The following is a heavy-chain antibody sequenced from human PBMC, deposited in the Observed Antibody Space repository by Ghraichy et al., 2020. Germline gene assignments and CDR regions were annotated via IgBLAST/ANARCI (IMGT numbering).Heavy chain of an antibody. CDR3: ARDFTYHKETMGYFGLDH. V-gene: IGHV3-33*01. CDR2: VWFDGNNK. Sequence: GGSLRLSCTASGFNFSAHAMHWVRQAPGEGLEWVAGVWFDGNNKYHADSLKGRFTISRDNSGNTVDLQIDSLRTEDTAVYYCARDFTYHKETMGYFGLDHWGQGTLVTVSS. D-gene: IGHD3/OR15-3a*01. CDR1: GFNFSAHA. J-gene: IGHJ4*02.